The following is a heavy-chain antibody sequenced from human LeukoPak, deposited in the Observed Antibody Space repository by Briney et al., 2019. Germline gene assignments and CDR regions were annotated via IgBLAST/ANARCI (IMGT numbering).Heavy chain of an antibody. CDR1: GGSISSYY. V-gene: IGHV4-59*01. D-gene: IGHD6-13*01. CDR2: IYYSGTT. Sequence: TSETLSLTCTVSGGSISSYYWSWIRQPPGKGLGWIGYIYYSGTTNYNPSLKSRVTISVDTSKNQFSLKLSSVTAADTAVYYCARGVYIAAAQYGYWGQGTLVTVSS. J-gene: IGHJ4*02. CDR3: ARGVYIAAAQYGY.